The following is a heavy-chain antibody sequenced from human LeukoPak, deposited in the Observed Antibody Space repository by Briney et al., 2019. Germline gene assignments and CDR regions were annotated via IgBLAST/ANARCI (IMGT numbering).Heavy chain of an antibody. Sequence: GGSLRLSCAASGFTFSSYAMSWVRQAPGKGLEWVSAISGSGGSTYYADSVKGRFTISRDNSKNTLYLQMNSLRAEDTAVYYCAKDLSRRYSYGPEYWYFDLWGRGTLVTVSS. V-gene: IGHV3-23*01. CDR3: AKDLSRRYSYGPEYWYFDL. J-gene: IGHJ2*01. CDR1: GFTFSSYA. D-gene: IGHD5-18*01. CDR2: ISGSGGST.